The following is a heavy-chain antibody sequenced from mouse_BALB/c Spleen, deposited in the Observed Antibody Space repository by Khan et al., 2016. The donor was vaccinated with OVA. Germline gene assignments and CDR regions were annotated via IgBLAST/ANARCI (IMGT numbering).Heavy chain of an antibody. D-gene: IGHD2-14*01. J-gene: IGHJ3*01. V-gene: IGHV2-2*01. Sequence: QVQLKQSGPGLVQPSHSLSITCTVSGFSLTTYGVHWVRQSPGKGLEWLGLIWRGGNTDYNAAFISSLSISKDNSKSQVSFKLNSLQADNTAMYYCARNSYMYDFTYWGQGTLVTVSA. CDR3: ARNSYMYDFTY. CDR2: IWRGGNT. CDR1: GFSLTTYG.